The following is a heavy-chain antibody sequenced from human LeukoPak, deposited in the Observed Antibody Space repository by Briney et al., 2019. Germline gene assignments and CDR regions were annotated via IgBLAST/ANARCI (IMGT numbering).Heavy chain of an antibody. CDR3: AREIYSYGYPHAFDI. Sequence: PGGSLRLSCAASGFTFRNYWMHWVRQAPGKGLVWVSRINSDGSSTDYADSVKGRFTISRDNAKNTLYLQMNSLRAEDTAVYYCAREIYSYGYPHAFDIWGQGTMVTVSS. D-gene: IGHD5-18*01. V-gene: IGHV3-74*01. J-gene: IGHJ3*02. CDR2: INSDGSST. CDR1: GFTFRNYW.